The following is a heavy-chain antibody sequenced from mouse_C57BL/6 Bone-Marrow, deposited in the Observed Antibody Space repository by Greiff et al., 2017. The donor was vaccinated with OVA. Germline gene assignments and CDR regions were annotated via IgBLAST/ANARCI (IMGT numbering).Heavy chain of an antibody. CDR3: AKDKGYDYDGYYFDY. Sequence: QVQLQQSGPGLVQPSQSLSITCTVSGFSLTSYGVHWVRQSPGKGLEWLGVIWRGGSTDSNAALVSRLSITKDTSQRQVFFKMNSLQAYDTAISSGAKDKGYDYDGYYFDYWGQGTTLTVSS. CDR2: IWRGGST. V-gene: IGHV2-5*01. D-gene: IGHD2-4*01. CDR1: GFSLTSYG. J-gene: IGHJ2*01.